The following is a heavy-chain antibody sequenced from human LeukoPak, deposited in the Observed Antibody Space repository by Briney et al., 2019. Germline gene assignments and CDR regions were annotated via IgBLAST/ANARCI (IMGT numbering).Heavy chain of an antibody. CDR1: SGSISSSSYY. CDR2: IYYSGST. Sequence: SETLSLTCTVSSGSISSSSYYWGWIRQPPGKGLEWIGSIYYSGSTYYNPSLKSRVTISVDTSKNQFSLKLSSVTAADTAVYYCARDSVPWFGELGAFDIWGQGTMVTVSS. J-gene: IGHJ3*02. V-gene: IGHV4-39*07. CDR3: ARDSVPWFGELGAFDI. D-gene: IGHD3-10*01.